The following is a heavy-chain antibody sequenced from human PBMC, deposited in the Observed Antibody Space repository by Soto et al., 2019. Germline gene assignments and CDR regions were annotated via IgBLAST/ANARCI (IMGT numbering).Heavy chain of an antibody. CDR1: GYTFTSYD. CDR3: AREHAGFGDY. D-gene: IGHD3-16*01. V-gene: IGHV1-2*02. Sequence: ASVKVSCKASGYTFTSYDINWVRQATGQGLEWLGWLNPKTGGPNYAPKFQGRVTMTRDTSLSTTYMELTSLTSDDTAVYYCAREHAGFGDYWGPGTLVTVSS. J-gene: IGHJ4*02. CDR2: LNPKTGGP.